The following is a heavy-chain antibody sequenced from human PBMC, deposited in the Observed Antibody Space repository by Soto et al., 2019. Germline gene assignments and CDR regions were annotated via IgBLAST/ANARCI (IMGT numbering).Heavy chain of an antibody. CDR1: GYTFTSYY. CDR3: ARGYYDSSGSPTILDY. D-gene: IGHD3-22*01. J-gene: IGHJ4*02. Sequence: ASVKVSCKASGYTFTSYYMHWVRQAPGQGLEWMGIINPSGGSTSYAQKFQGRVTMTRDTSTSTVYMELSSLRSEDTAVYYCARGYYDSSGSPTILDYWGQGTLVTVSS. CDR2: INPSGGST. V-gene: IGHV1-46*01.